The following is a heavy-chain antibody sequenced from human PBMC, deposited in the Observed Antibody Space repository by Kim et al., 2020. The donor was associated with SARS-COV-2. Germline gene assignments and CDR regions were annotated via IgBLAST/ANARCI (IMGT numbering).Heavy chain of an antibody. Sequence: SETLSLTCTVSGGSVSSGTYYWSWIRRPPGQGLEWIGYIYYSGSTNYNPSLKSRVTISVDTSKNQFSLNLNSVTAADTAVYYCARHISRLERRIGVFDIWGAGKIVTASP. D-gene: IGHD1-1*01. CDR2: IYYSGST. J-gene: IGHJ3*02. CDR3: ARHISRLERRIGVFDI. CDR1: GGSVSSGTYY. V-gene: IGHV4-61*01.